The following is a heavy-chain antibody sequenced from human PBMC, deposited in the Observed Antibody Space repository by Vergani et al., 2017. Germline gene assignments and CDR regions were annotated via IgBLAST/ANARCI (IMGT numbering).Heavy chain of an antibody. D-gene: IGHD1-26*01. CDR2: IIPIFGTA. V-gene: IGHV1-69*01. J-gene: IGHJ3*02. CDR1: GGTFSSYA. Sequence: QVQLVQSGAEVKKPGSSVKVSCKASGGTFSSYAISWVRQAPGQGLEWMGGIIPIFGTANYAQKFQGRVTITADESTSTAYMELSSLRSEDTAVYYCASVQVRGVIVGATPDAFDIWGQGTMVTVSS. CDR3: ASVQVRGVIVGATPDAFDI.